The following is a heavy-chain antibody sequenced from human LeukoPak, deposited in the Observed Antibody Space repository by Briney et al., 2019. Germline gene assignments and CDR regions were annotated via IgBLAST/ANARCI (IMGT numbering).Heavy chain of an antibody. D-gene: IGHD5-18*01. J-gene: IGHJ4*02. V-gene: IGHV3-48*01. CDR3: ARDRQVAMGFFDY. CDR2: ISSSSSTI. Sequence: GGSLRLSCAASGFTFSSYSMNWVRRAPGKGLEWVSYISSSSSTIYYADSVKGRFTISRDNAKNSLYLQMNSLRAEDTAVYYCARDRQVAMGFFDYWGQGTLVTVSS. CDR1: GFTFSSYS.